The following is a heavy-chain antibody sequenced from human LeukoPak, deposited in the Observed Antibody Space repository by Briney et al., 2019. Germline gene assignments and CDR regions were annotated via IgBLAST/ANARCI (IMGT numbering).Heavy chain of an antibody. CDR2: MNPNSGNT. Sequence: GASVKVSCKASGYTFTRNGINWVRQATGQGLEWMGWMNPNSGNTGYAQRFQGRVTMTRNTSISTAYMELSSLRSEDTAVYYCARDYTAINYYYYGMDVWGQGTTVTVSS. J-gene: IGHJ6*02. CDR3: ARDYTAINYYYYGMDV. CDR1: GYTFTRNG. V-gene: IGHV1-8*01. D-gene: IGHD5-18*01.